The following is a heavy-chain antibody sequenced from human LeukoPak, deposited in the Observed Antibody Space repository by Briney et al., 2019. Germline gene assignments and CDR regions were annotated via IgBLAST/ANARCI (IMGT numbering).Heavy chain of an antibody. V-gene: IGHV4-61*08. CDR2: IYYSGST. CDR1: GGSISSGGYY. Sequence: PSETLSLTCTVSGGSISSGGYYWSWIRQHPGKGLEWIGYIYYSGSTNYNPSLKSRVTISVDTSKNQLSLKLSSVTAADTAVYYCARHDRAYDSNFYGMDVWGQGTTVTVSS. D-gene: IGHD3-22*01. CDR3: ARHDRAYDSNFYGMDV. J-gene: IGHJ6*02.